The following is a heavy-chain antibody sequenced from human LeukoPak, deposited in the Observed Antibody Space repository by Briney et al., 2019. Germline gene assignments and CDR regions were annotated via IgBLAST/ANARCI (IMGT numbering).Heavy chain of an antibody. J-gene: IGHJ5*02. V-gene: IGHV4-34*01. D-gene: IGHD6-13*01. CDR3: ARYHTYIAGGADP. CDR2: INHSGST. Sequence: SETLSLTCAVYGGSFSGYYWSWIRQPPGKGLEWIGEINHSGSTNYNPSLKSRVTISVDTSKNQFSLKLSSVTAADTAVYYCARYHTYIAGGADPWGQGTLVTVSS. CDR1: GGSFSGYY.